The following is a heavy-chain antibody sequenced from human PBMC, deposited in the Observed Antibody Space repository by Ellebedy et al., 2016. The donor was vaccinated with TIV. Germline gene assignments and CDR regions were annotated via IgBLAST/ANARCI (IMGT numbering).Heavy chain of an antibody. CDR2: IWYDGSNK. D-gene: IGHD5-12*01. J-gene: IGHJ4*02. CDR3: AKVVDNGLFDY. V-gene: IGHV3-33*06. CDR1: GFTFSSYG. Sequence: GESLKISCAASGFTFSSYGMHWVRQAPGKGLEWVAVIWYDGSNKYYADSVKGRFTISRDNSKNTLYLQMNSLRAEDTAVYYCAKVVDNGLFDYWGQGTLVTVSS.